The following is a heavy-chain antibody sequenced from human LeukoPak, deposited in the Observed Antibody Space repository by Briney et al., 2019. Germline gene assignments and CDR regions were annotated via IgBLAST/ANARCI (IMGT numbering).Heavy chain of an antibody. J-gene: IGHJ4*02. Sequence: PGGSLRLSCAASGFTFSSYSMNRVRQAPGKGLEWVSSISSSSSYIYYADSVKGRFTISRDNAKNSLYLQMNSLRAEDTAVYYCARDRRDGYASFDYWGQGTLVTVSS. CDR1: GFTFSSYS. CDR3: ARDRRDGYASFDY. V-gene: IGHV3-21*01. CDR2: ISSSSSYI. D-gene: IGHD5-24*01.